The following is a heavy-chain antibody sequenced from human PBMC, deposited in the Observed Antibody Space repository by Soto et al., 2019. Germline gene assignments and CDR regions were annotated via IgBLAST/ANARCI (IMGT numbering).Heavy chain of an antibody. D-gene: IGHD3-10*01. CDR2: INAGNGNT. Sequence: ASVKVSCKASGYTFTGYARHWVRQAPGQRLEWMGWINAGNGNTKYSQKFQGRVTITRDTSASTAYMELSSLRSEDTAVYYCATPPHSLSATHSRFIMARWGLGTTVIVSP. CDR1: GYTFTGYA. CDR3: ATPPHSLSATHSRFIMAR. V-gene: IGHV1-3*01. J-gene: IGHJ6*01.